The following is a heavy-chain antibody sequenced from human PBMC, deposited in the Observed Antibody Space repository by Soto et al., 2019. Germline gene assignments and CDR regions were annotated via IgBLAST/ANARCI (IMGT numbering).Heavy chain of an antibody. V-gene: IGHV1-69*06. CDR3: ARQDYCSSTSCYNSYYYYGMDV. CDR1: GGTFSSYA. J-gene: IGHJ6*02. Sequence: QVQLVQSGAEVKKPGASVKVSCKASGGTFSSYAISWVRQAPGQGLEWMGGSIPIFGTANYAQKFQGRVTITADKATSTAYMELSSLRSEDTAVYYCARQDYCSSTSCYNSYYYYGMDVWGQGTTVTVSS. CDR2: SIPIFGTA. D-gene: IGHD2-2*02.